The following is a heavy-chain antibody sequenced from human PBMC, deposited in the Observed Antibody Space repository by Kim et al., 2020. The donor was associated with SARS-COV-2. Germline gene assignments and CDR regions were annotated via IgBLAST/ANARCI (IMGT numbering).Heavy chain of an antibody. CDR3: ARHRIGEWGYYGGYDFYYYYGMDV. V-gene: IGHV5-51*01. Sequence: GESLKISCKGSGYSFTSYWIGWVRQMPGKGLEWMGIIYPGDSDTRYSPSFQGQVTISADKSISTAYLQWSSLKASDTAMYYCARHRIGEWGYYGGYDFYYYYGMDVWGQGTTVTVSS. D-gene: IGHD5-12*01. CDR2: IYPGDSDT. CDR1: GYSFTSYW. J-gene: IGHJ6*02.